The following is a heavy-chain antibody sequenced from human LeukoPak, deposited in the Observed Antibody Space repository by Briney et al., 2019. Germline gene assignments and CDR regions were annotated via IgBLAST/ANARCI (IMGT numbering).Heavy chain of an antibody. CDR1: GGSISSYY. D-gene: IGHD3-22*01. Sequence: PSETLSLTCTVSGGSISSYYWSWLRQPPGKGLEWIGYIYYSGSTSYNPPLKSRVTISVDTSKNQFSLKLSSVTAADTAVYYCARYDSIINCFDPWGQGTLVTVSS. CDR2: IYYSGST. CDR3: ARYDSIINCFDP. J-gene: IGHJ5*02. V-gene: IGHV4-59*01.